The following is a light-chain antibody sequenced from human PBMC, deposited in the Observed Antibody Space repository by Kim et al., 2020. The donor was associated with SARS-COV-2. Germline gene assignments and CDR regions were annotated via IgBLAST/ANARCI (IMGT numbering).Light chain of an antibody. CDR2: GAF. J-gene: IGKJ1*01. Sequence: EIVLTQSPGSLSLSPGERAALSCRASQSIRGSYLTWFQKKPGQPPRLLIHGAFNRVTGIPDRFSGSGSGTDFTLTISGLEPEDSAVYYCLQYDDSPWTFGQGTKVDIK. V-gene: IGKV3-20*01. CDR3: LQYDDSPWT. CDR1: QSIRGSY.